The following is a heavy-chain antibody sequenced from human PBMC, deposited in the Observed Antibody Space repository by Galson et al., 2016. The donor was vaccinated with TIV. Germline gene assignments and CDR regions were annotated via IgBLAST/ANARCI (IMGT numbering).Heavy chain of an antibody. V-gene: IGHV6-1*01. J-gene: IGHJ6*02. CDR2: TYYRSKWYN. D-gene: IGHD1/OR15-1a*01. CDR1: GDSVSSNSA. Sequence: AISGDSVSSNSAWNWIRQSPSRGLEWLGRTYYRSKWYNDYALSVKSRITINPDTSKNQFSLQLNSMTPEDTAVYYCARDRTLPGYYYDGTDVWGPGTTVTVSS. CDR3: ARDRTLPGYYYDGTDV.